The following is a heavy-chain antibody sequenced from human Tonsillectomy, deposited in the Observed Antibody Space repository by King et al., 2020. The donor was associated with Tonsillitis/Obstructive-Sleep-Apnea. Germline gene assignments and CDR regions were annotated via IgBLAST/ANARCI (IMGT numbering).Heavy chain of an antibody. V-gene: IGHV4-31*11. CDR1: GGSIRSGSHF. J-gene: IGHJ4*02. CDR2: IHHSGST. Sequence: QESGPGLVKPSQTLSLTCAVSGGSIRSGSHFWSWSRQHPGKGLEWIGAIHHSGSTYYNPSLKSRVTISVDTSKKQFSLKLRSVTAADTAVYYCARTGGDYGYYGSSLFDFWGQGTLVTVSS. D-gene: IGHD4-17*01. CDR3: ARTGGDYGYYGSSLFDF.